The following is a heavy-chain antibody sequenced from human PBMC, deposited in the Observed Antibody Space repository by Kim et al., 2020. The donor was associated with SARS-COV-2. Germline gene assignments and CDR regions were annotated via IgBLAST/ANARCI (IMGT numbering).Heavy chain of an antibody. CDR1: GGSFSGYY. CDR2: INHSGST. Sequence: SETLSLTCAVYGGSFSGYYWSWIRQPPGKGLEWIGEINHSGSTNYNPSLKSRVTISVDTSKNQFSLKLSSVTAADTAVYYCARGPRRNYYMDVWGKGTTVTVSS. CDR3: ARGPRRNYYMDV. V-gene: IGHV4-34*01. J-gene: IGHJ6*03.